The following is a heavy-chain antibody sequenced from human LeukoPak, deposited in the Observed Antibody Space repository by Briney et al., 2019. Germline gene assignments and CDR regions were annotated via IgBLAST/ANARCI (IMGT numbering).Heavy chain of an antibody. V-gene: IGHV1-18*01. CDR1: GYTFTTYG. CDR2: ISAYNGNT. J-gene: IGHJ4*02. Sequence: AASLKVSCKASGYTFTTYGISWVRQAPGQGLEWMGWISAYNGNTNYAQKLQGRVTMTTDTSTSTAYMELRSLRSDDTAVYYCARDRPYLLYYFDYWGQGTLVTVSS. CDR3: ARDRPYLLYYFDY. D-gene: IGHD6-6*01.